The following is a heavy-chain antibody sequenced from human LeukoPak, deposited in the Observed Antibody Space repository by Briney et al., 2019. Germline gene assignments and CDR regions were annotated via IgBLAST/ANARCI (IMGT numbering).Heavy chain of an antibody. D-gene: IGHD4-11*01. J-gene: IGHJ2*01. CDR2: IRNKPNSYAT. V-gene: IGHV3-73*01. CDR3: AKDLPDYSNHRWVFDL. CDR1: GFTFSGSA. Sequence: GGSLRLSCAASGFTFSGSAMHWVRQASGRGLEWVGRIRNKPNSYATAYAASVKGRFTVSRDDSKNTAYLQMNSLRAEDTAVYYCAKDLPDYSNHRWVFDLWGRGTLVTVSS.